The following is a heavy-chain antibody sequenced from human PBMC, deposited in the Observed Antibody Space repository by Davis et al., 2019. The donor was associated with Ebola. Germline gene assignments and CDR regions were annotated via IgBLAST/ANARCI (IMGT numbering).Heavy chain of an antibody. CDR1: GFTFSDYY. CDR3: ARARGFDLGFDY. V-gene: IGHV3-11*06. Sequence: GESLKISCAASGFTFSDYYMSWIRQAPGKGLEWVSYISSSSSYTNYADSVKGRFTISRDNAKNSLYLQMNSLRAEDTAVYYCARARGFDLGFDYWGQGTLVTVSS. CDR2: ISSSSSYT. D-gene: IGHD3-9*01. J-gene: IGHJ4*02.